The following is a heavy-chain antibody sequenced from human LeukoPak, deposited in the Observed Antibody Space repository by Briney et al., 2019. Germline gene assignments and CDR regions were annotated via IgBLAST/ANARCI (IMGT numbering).Heavy chain of an antibody. CDR1: GFTFSSYS. CDR2: ISSSSSTI. CDR3: ARDFEPYILTGYFYFDY. D-gene: IGHD3-9*01. J-gene: IGHJ4*02. V-gene: IGHV3-48*01. Sequence: PGGSLRLSCAASGFTFSSYSMNWVRQAPGKGLEWVSYISSSSSTIYYADSVKGRFTISRDNAKNSLYLQMNSLRAEDTAVYYCARDFEPYILTGYFYFDYWGQGTLVTVSS.